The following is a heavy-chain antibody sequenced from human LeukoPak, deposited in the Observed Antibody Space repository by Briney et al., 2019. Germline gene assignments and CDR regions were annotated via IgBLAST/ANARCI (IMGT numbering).Heavy chain of an antibody. CDR3: ARDGKGDAFDI. CDR1: GFTFSSYA. D-gene: IGHD1-26*01. J-gene: IGHJ3*02. V-gene: IGHV3-23*01. CDR2: ISGSGGST. Sequence: GGSLRLSCAASGFTFSSYAMSWVRQAPGKGLEWVSAISGSGGSTYYADSVKGRFTISRDNAKNSLYLQMNSLRAEDTAVYYCARDGKGDAFDIWGQGTMVTVSS.